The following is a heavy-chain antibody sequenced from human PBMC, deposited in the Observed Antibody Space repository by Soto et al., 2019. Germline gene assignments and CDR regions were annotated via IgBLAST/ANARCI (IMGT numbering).Heavy chain of an antibody. CDR2: IYWDDDK. V-gene: IGHV2-5*02. CDR3: AHRRRYYDSSGYYYLDY. J-gene: IGHJ4*02. Sequence: QITLKESGPTLVKPTQTLTLTCTFSGFSLSTSGVGVGWIRQPPGKALEWLALIYWDDDKRYSPSLKSRLTFTKDTSKNHVVLTMTNMDPVDTATYYCAHRRRYYDSSGYYYLDYWGQGTLVTVSS. CDR1: GFSLSTSGVG. D-gene: IGHD3-22*01.